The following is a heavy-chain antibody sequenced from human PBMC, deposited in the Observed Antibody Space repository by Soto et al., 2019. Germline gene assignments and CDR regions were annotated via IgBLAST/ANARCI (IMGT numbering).Heavy chain of an antibody. D-gene: IGHD2-15*01. CDR3: AKENQNIVAVVDATLENWFDP. Sequence: GGSLRLCCAASGFTFSSYGMHWVRQAPGKGLEWVAVISYDGSNKYYADSVKGRFTISRDNSKNTLYLQMNSLRAEDMDVYYCAKENQNIVAVVDATLENWFDPWGQGT. J-gene: IGHJ5*02. CDR2: ISYDGSNK. CDR1: GFTFSSYG. V-gene: IGHV3-30*18.